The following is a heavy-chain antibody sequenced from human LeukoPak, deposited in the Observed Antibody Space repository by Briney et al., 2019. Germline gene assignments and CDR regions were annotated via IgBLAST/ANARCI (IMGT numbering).Heavy chain of an antibody. V-gene: IGHV4-30-2*01. Sequence: SETLSLTCAVSGGSISSGGYSWSWIRQPPGKGLEWIGYIYHSGSTYYNPSLKSRVTISVDRSKNQFSLKPSSVTAADTAVYYCARSSSITMMFDYWGQGTLVTVSS. CDR3: ARSSSITMMFDY. CDR2: IYHSGST. D-gene: IGHD3-22*01. CDR1: GGSISSGGYS. J-gene: IGHJ4*02.